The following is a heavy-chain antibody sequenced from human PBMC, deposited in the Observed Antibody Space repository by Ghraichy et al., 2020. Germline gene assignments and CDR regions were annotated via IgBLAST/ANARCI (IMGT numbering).Heavy chain of an antibody. V-gene: IGHV4-39*01. CDR3: ARGSGSYSGRGLHFDY. D-gene: IGHD1-26*01. CDR2: IYYSGST. Sequence: SETLSLTCTVSGGSISSSSYYWGWIRQPPGKGLEWIGSIYYSGSTYYNPSLKSRVTISVDTSKNQFSLKLSSVTAADTAVYYCARGSGSYSGRGLHFDYWGQGTLVTVSS. J-gene: IGHJ4*02. CDR1: GGSISSSSYY.